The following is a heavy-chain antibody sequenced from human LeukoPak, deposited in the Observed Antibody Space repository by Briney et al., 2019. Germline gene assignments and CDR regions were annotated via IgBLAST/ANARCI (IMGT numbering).Heavy chain of an antibody. CDR2: IKSKTDGGTT. D-gene: IGHD3-10*01. Sequence: PGGSLRLSCAASGFTFSNAWMSWVRQAPGKGLEWVGRIKSKTDGGTTDYAAPVKGRFTISRDDSKNTLYLQMNSLKTEDTAVYYCTTDESPYLWFGELFFDYWGQGTLVTVSS. J-gene: IGHJ4*02. V-gene: IGHV3-15*01. CDR3: TTDESPYLWFGELFFDY. CDR1: GFTFSNAW.